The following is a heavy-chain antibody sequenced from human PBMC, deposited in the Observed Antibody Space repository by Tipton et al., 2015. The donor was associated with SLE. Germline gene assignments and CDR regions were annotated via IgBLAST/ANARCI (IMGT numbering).Heavy chain of an antibody. V-gene: IGHV4-31*03. CDR1: GASITSNVFY. CDR2: ISYSGST. D-gene: IGHD6-13*01. CDR3: ARQPSHSISWSYYFDY. Sequence: TLSLTCTVSGASITSNVFYWTWIRQHPGKGLEWIGYISYSGSTHYNPSLKSRVTISGDTTKNQVSLRLTSVTAADTAVYYCARQPSHSISWSYYFDYWGQGTLVTVSS. J-gene: IGHJ4*02.